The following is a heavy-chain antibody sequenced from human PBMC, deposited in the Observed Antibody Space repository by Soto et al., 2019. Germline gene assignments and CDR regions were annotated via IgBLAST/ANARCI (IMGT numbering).Heavy chain of an antibody. Sequence: PSYTLYSTCFVSGGAGTCHHWSGIRQFAGQGLEWIAYTSYTGNTNYNPSLKSRVTISKDTSSNQFSLTMNSVSASDTAVYYCARDWGRYWFDSWGQGILVTVSS. CDR1: GGAGTCHH. V-gene: IGHV4-59*02. D-gene: IGHD3-16*01. CDR2: TSYTGNT. J-gene: IGHJ5*01. CDR3: ARDWGRYWFDS.